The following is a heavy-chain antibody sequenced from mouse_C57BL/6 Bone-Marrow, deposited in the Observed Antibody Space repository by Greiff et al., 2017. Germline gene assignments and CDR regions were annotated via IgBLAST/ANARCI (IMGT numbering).Heavy chain of an antibody. J-gene: IGHJ1*03. V-gene: IGHV1-64*01. CDR2: IHPNSGST. CDR1: GYTFTSYW. CDR3: ARWGSHWYFDV. Sequence: QVQLQQPGAELVKPGASVKLSCKASGYTFTSYWMHWVKQRPGQGLEWIGMIHPNSGSTNYNEKFKGKATLTADKSSSTAYMELRRLTSEDSAVYFCARWGSHWYFDVWGTGTTVTVSS.